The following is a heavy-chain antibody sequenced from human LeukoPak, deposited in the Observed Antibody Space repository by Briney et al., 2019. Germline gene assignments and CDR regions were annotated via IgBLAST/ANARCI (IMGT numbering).Heavy chain of an antibody. CDR2: ISGSGGST. J-gene: IGHJ4*02. CDR3: AKDPPDAPRGYFDY. Sequence: PGGSLGLSCAASGFTFSSYAMRWVRQAPGKGLEWVSAISGSGGSTYYADSVKGRFTISRDNSKNTLYLQMNSLRAEDTAVYYCAKDPPDAPRGYFDYWGQGTLVTVSS. D-gene: IGHD1-14*01. V-gene: IGHV3-23*01. CDR1: GFTFSSYA.